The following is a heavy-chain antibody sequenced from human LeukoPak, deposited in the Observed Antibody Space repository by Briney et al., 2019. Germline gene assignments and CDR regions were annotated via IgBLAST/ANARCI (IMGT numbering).Heavy chain of an antibody. J-gene: IGHJ5*02. V-gene: IGHV3-7*01. D-gene: IGHD5-24*01. CDR3: ARQLNGDDWFDP. Sequence: GGSLRLSCAASGLSFSSHWMTWVRQGPGKGLEWVANIKQDGSEKYYVDSVKGRFTISRDNAKSSLYLQMSSLRVEDTAVYYCARQLNGDDWFDPWGQGTLVTVSS. CDR1: GLSFSSHW. CDR2: IKQDGSEK.